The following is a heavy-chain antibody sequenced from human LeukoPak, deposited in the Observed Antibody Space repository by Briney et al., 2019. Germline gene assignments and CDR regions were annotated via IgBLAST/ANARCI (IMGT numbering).Heavy chain of an antibody. CDR2: FDPEDGKT. D-gene: IGHD3-3*01. J-gene: IGHJ3*02. CDR1: GLTLSPLH. Sequence: ASVKVSCKVSGLTLSPLHMHWVRQAPGKGLEWVGGFDPEDGKTVHAQNFQDRVTLTEDTTIQTAYMELRSLKSEDTAMYYCVYDFWSGYSQAFDIWGRGTLVTVSS. V-gene: IGHV1-24*01. CDR3: VYDFWSGYSQAFDI.